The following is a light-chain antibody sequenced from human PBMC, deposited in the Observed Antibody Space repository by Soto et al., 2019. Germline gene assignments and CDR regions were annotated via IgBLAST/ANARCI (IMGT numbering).Light chain of an antibody. V-gene: IGKV1-9*01. CDR1: QDIAIY. Sequence: IQLTQSPSSLSASVGDRVTITCRASQDIAIYLAWYQQKPGEAPKLLIYAASTLYGGVPSRFSGSGSGTDFALTISRLEPEDFAVYYCQQHGSSPITFGQGTRLEIK. J-gene: IGKJ5*01. CDR3: QQHGSSPIT. CDR2: AAS.